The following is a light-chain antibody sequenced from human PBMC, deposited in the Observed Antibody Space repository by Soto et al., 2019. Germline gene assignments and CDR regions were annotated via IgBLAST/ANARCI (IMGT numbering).Light chain of an antibody. J-gene: IGLJ1*01. CDR1: SSDVGGYNY. CDR3: CSYAGSYTACV. V-gene: IGLV2-11*01. CDR2: DVS. Sequence: QSALTQPRSVSGSPGQSVTISCTGTSSDVGGYNYVSWYQQHPGKAPKLMIYDVSKRPSGVPDRFSGSKSGNTASLTISGLQAEDEADYYCCSYAGSYTACVFGTGTKLTVL.